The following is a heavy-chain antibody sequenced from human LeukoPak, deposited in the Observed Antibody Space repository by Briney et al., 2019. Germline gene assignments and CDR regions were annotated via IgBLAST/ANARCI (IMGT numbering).Heavy chain of an antibody. CDR3: AARPTVTTYYYFDY. D-gene: IGHD4-17*01. V-gene: IGHV3-7*03. J-gene: IGHJ4*02. CDR1: GFTFSNYW. Sequence: GGSLRLSCAASGFTFSNYWMTWVRQAPGKGLEWVANIKQDGSEKNYVDSVKGRFTISRDNAQNSLYLQMNSLRAEDTAVYYCAARPTVTTYYYFDYWGQGTLVTVSS. CDR2: IKQDGSEK.